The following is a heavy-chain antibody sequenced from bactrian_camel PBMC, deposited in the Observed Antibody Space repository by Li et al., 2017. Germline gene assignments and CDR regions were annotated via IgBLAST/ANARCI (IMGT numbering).Heavy chain of an antibody. J-gene: IGHJ4*01. V-gene: IGHV3S60*01. CDR2: ISTNGAST. CDR1: GLIYDNYW. CDR3: AEGRGSRGEHCYSLNY. Sequence: QLVESGGGSVEPGMSLKLTCTGSGLIYDNYWRGWFRQAPGKEREGVAAISTNGASTYYASSVKGRFTISRDSAKNTVYLQMNYLQPEDIATYYCAEGRGSRGEHCYSLNYWGQGTQVTVS. D-gene: IGHD6*01.